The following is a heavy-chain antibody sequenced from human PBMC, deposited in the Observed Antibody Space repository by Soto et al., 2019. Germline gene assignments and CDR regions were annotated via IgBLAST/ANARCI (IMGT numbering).Heavy chain of an antibody. J-gene: IGHJ4*02. Sequence: GGSLRLSCTASVFTFSRYGMHWVRQAPGKGLEWVAVMSYDGSNKWYADSVKGRFNVSRDNSKNTLFLQMNSLRAEDTAVYYCVKNSYYDILTGFDYFDYWGQGAPVTV. CDR3: VKNSYYDILTGFDYFDY. D-gene: IGHD3-9*01. CDR1: VFTFSRYG. CDR2: MSYDGSNK. V-gene: IGHV3-30*18.